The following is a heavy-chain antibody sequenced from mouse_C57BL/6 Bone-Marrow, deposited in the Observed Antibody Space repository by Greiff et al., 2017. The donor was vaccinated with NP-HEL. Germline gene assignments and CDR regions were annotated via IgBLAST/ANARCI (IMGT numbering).Heavy chain of an antibody. D-gene: IGHD1-1*01. CDR2: ISSGSSTI. V-gene: IGHV5-17*01. J-gene: IGHJ4*01. Sequence: DVMLVESGGGLVKPGGSLKLSCAASGFTFSDYGMHWVRQAPEKGLEWVAYISSGSSTIYYADTVKGRFTISRDNAKNTLFLQMTSLRSEDTAMYYCARPITTVVAPYAMDYWGQGTSVTVSS. CDR3: ARPITTVVAPYAMDY. CDR1: GFTFSDYG.